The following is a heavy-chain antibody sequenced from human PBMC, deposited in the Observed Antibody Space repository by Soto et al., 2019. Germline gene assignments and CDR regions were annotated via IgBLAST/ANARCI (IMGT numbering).Heavy chain of an antibody. CDR2: IYYSGST. V-gene: IGHV4-59*01. D-gene: IGHD4-17*01. J-gene: IGHJ4*02. Sequence: PSETLSLTCTVSGGSISSYYWSWIRQPPGKGLEWIGYIYYSGSTNYNPSLKSRVTISVDTSKNQFSLKLSSVTAADTAVYYCAVSPTAYYFDYWGQGTLVNVSS. CDR3: AVSPTAYYFDY. CDR1: GGSISSYY.